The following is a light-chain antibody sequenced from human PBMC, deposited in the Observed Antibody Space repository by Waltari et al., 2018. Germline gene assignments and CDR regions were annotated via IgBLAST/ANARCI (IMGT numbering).Light chain of an antibody. V-gene: IGLV1-44*01. CDR3: TAWDDSLNTWV. CDR2: TNN. J-gene: IGLJ3*02. Sequence: QSVLTQPSSASGTPGQEITISCSGGSSNIGTNIVNWYQQLPGTAPKIRICTNNRRPSGVPDRFSGSRSGTSASLAISGLQSEDDETAYYCTAWDDSLNTWVFGGGTKLTVL. CDR1: SSNIGTNI.